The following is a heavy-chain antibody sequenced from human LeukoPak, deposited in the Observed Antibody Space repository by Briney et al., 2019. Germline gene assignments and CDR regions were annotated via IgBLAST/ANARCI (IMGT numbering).Heavy chain of an antibody. J-gene: IGHJ6*03. CDR1: GFTFSSYG. Sequence: GGSLRLSCAASGFTFSSYGMHWFRQAPGKGLEWVAVIWYDGSNKYYAESVKGRFTISRDNSKNTLYLQMNSLRAEDTAVYYCAKELGYSPYYMDVWGKGTTVTVSS. D-gene: IGHD5-18*01. CDR3: AKELGYSPYYMDV. V-gene: IGHV3-33*06. CDR2: IWYDGSNK.